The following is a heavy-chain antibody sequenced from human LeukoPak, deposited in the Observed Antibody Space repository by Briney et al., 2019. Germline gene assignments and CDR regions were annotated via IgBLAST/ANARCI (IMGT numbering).Heavy chain of an antibody. CDR2: IKQDGSEK. D-gene: IGHD3-10*01. J-gene: IGHJ6*03. Sequence: GGSLRLSCAASGFTVSNKYMNWVRQAPGKGLEWVANIKQDGSEKYYVDSVKGRFTISRDNAKNSLYLQMNSLRAEDTAVYYCATLYGSGSYTYTDYYYYYMDVWGKGTTVTISS. CDR1: GFTVSNKY. CDR3: ATLYGSGSYTYTDYYYYYMDV. V-gene: IGHV3-7*03.